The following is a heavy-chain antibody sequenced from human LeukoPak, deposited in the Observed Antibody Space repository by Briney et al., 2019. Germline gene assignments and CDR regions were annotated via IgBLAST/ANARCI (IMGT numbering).Heavy chain of an antibody. J-gene: IGHJ6*03. CDR1: GGSIRGSSYN. CDR3: ARGRRGLPHYMDV. CDR2: IYYTGSA. Sequence: SETLSLTCTVSGGSIRGSSYNWGWIRQPPGKGLEWIGSIYYTGSAYYTPSLKSRVTISVDTSKNHFSLKLTSVTAADTAVYYCARGRRGLPHYMDVWGKGTTVTVSS. V-gene: IGHV4-39*02.